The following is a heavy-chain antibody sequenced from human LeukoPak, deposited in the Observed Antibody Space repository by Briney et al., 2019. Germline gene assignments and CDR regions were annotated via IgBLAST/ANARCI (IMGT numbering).Heavy chain of an antibody. CDR2: INTNTGNP. CDR1: GYTFTSYA. D-gene: IGHD3-3*01. V-gene: IGHV7-4-1*02. CDR3: ARGALYYDFWSGFDY. Sequence: ASVKVSCKASGYTFTSYAMNWVRQAPGQGLEWMGWINTNTGNPTYAQGFTGRFVFSLDTSVSTAYLQISSLKAEDTAVYYRARGALYYDFWSGFDYWGQGTLVTVSS. J-gene: IGHJ4*02.